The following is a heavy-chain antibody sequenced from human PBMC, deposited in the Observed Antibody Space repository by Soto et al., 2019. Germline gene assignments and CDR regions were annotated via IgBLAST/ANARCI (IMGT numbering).Heavy chain of an antibody. J-gene: IGHJ4*02. CDR3: ARRTYYYDSSALDY. V-gene: IGHV4-4*02. D-gene: IGHD3-22*01. Sequence: PSETLSLTCAVSGGSISSSNWWSWVRQPPGKGLEWIGEIYHSGSTYYNPSLKSRVTISVDKSKNQFSLKLSSVTAADTAVYYCARRTYYYDSSALDYWGQGTLVTVSS. CDR1: GGSISSSNW. CDR2: IYHSGST.